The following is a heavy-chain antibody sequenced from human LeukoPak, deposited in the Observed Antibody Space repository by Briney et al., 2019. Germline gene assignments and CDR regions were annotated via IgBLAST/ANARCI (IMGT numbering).Heavy chain of an antibody. CDR1: GFTFRSCG. D-gene: IGHD3-16*01. J-gene: IGHJ4*02. CDR3: AKGAWGNYFDY. Sequence: PGGSLRLFCGASGFTFRSCGLSWVRRASGKGLEWVSGISGSGGSKYFADSVKGRFTISRDNYKNTLYLEMDSLRAEDTAVYYCAKGAWGNYFDYWGQGNLVTVSS. V-gene: IGHV3-23*01. CDR2: ISGSGGSK.